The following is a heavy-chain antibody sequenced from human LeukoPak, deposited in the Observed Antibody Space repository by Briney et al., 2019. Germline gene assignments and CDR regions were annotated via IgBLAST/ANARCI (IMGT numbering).Heavy chain of an antibody. CDR1: GFTVSSKY. CDR2: ISGSGGST. Sequence: GGSLRLSCAASGFTVSSKYMSWVRQAPGKGLEWVSAISGSGGSTYYADSVKGRFTISRDNSKNTLYLQMNSLRAEDTAVYYCAKITVTTPDYWGQGTLVTVSS. CDR3: AKITVTTPDY. D-gene: IGHD4-17*01. J-gene: IGHJ4*02. V-gene: IGHV3-23*01.